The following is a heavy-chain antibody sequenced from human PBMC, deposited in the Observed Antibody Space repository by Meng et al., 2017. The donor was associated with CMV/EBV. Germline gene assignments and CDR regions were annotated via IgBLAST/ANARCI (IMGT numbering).Heavy chain of an antibody. CDR2: ISSSSSYI. D-gene: IGHD3-3*01. J-gene: IGHJ6*02. CDR3: ATAYEPQYSYDLWSGYNYYYRMDV. Sequence: GESLKISCAASGFTFSSYSMNWVRQAPGKGLGWVSSISSSSSYIYYADSVKGRFTISRDNAKNSLYLQTNSMRAEDTAVYYCATAYEPQYSYDLWSGYNYYYRMDVWGQGTTVTVSS. CDR1: GFTFSSYS. V-gene: IGHV3-21*01.